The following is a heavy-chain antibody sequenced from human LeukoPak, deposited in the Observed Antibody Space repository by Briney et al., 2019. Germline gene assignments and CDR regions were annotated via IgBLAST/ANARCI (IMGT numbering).Heavy chain of an antibody. D-gene: IGHD3-3*01. CDR3: ARAPPYYDFWSGYSRDNWFDP. CDR2: ISAYNGNT. V-gene: IGHV1-18*01. Sequence: ASVKVSCKASGYTFTSYGISWGRQAPGQGLEWMGWISAYNGNTNYAQKLQGRVTMTTDTSTSTAYMELRSLRSDDTAVYYCARAPPYYDFWSGYSRDNWFDPWGQGTLVTVSS. CDR1: GYTFTSYG. J-gene: IGHJ5*02.